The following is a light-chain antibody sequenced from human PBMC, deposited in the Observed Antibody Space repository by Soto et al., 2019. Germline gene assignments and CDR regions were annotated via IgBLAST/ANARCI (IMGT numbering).Light chain of an antibody. CDR3: QPYYNWPRT. J-gene: IGKJ1*01. Sequence: EIVMTQSPATLSVSPGERATLSCRASQSVDINLAWYQQKSGQAPRLVVSGASTRATGIPARFSGSGSGTEFTITISSLQSEDFAVYYCQPYYNWPRTFGQGTKVEIK. V-gene: IGKV3-15*01. CDR1: QSVDIN. CDR2: GAS.